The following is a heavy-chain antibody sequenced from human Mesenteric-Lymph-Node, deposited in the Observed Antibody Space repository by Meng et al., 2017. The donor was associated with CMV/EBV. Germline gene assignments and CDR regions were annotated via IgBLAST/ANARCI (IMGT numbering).Heavy chain of an antibody. J-gene: IGHJ4*02. V-gene: IGHV1-2*02. CDR2: IKPKSGAT. CDR3: AREAAAGGVRLNYYFEY. D-gene: IGHD6-13*01. Sequence: ASVKVSCKASGYTFTGYYIHWVRQAPGQGLEWMAWIKPKSGATVYAQKFQGRVTMTGDTSIGTACLELSRLRSDDTAVYFCAREAAAGGVRLNYYFEYWGQGTLVTVSS. CDR1: GYTFTGYY.